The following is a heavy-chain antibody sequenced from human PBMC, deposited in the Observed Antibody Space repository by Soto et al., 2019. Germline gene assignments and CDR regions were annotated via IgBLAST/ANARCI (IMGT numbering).Heavy chain of an antibody. D-gene: IGHD1-1*01. J-gene: IGHJ4*02. Sequence: QVQLQESGPKLVKPSQTLSLTCSVSGGSISTVGHSWTWIRQPPGKGLEWIGSIYHTGSTYYSKSLRSLLTMSVDTSKSQFSLRLSSVTAADTAAYYCARPTGTLRSRNCDYWGQGSLVTVSS. CDR2: IYHTGST. V-gene: IGHV4-31*01. CDR1: GGSISTVGHS. CDR3: ARPTGTLRSRNCDY.